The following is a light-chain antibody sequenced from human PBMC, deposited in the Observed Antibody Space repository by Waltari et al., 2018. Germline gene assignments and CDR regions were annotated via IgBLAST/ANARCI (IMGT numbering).Light chain of an antibody. J-gene: IGLJ3*02. V-gene: IGLV1-47*01. CDR1: SSNIGLHS. Sequence: QFVLTQSPSASGTPGQRVTISCSGSSSNIGLHSIYWYQQLPGAPPKLLISKNNQRSSGVPDRFSASKSGTSASLAISGLRSEDEADYFCAARDDSLNWVFGGGTKLTVL. CDR2: KNN. CDR3: AARDDSLNWV.